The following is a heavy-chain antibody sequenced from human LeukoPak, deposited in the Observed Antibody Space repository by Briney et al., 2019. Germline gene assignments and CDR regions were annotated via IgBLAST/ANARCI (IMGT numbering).Heavy chain of an antibody. Sequence: SETLSLTCTVSGVSISSYYWSWIRQPAGKGLEWIGRIYTSGSTNYNPSLKSRVTMSIDASQNQFSLKLSSVTAADAAVYYCARISSGWPYYFDYWGQGTLVTVSS. CDR3: ARISSGWPYYFDY. J-gene: IGHJ4*02. V-gene: IGHV4-4*07. D-gene: IGHD6-19*01. CDR1: GVSISSYY. CDR2: IYTSGST.